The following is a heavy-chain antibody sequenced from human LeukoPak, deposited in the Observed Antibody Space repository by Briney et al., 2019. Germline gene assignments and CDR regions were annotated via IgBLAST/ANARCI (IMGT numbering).Heavy chain of an antibody. D-gene: IGHD4-17*01. J-gene: IGHJ4*02. CDR3: ARDLPVDY. V-gene: IGHV3-48*01. CDR1: GFTFSSYS. Sequence: GGSLRLSCAASGFTFSSYSMNWVRQAPGKGLEWVSYISSSSSTIYYADSVKGRFTISRDNAKNSLYLQMNSLGAEDTAVYYCARDLPVDYWGQGTLVTVSS. CDR2: ISSSSSTI.